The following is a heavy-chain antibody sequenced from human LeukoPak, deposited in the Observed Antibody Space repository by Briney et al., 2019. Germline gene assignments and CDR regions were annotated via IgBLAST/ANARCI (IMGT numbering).Heavy chain of an antibody. V-gene: IGHV3-30*03. CDR3: ARVTDSSSWPHFDY. CDR1: GFTFNGYG. D-gene: IGHD6-13*01. Sequence: GRSLRLSCAASGFTFNGYGMHWVRQAPGKGLEWVALISYDGSSKYYTDSVKGRFTISRDNAKNTLYLQMNNLRAEDTAVYYCARVTDSSSWPHFDYWGQGTLVTVSS. CDR2: ISYDGSSK. J-gene: IGHJ4*02.